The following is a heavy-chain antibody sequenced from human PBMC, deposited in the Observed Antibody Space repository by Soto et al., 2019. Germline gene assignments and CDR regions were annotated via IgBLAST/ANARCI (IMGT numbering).Heavy chain of an antibody. CDR1: GYTFTSYA. CDR3: ARDHPSSGPFQH. CDR2: INAGNGNT. J-gene: IGHJ1*01. Sequence: ASVKVSCKASGYTFTSYAMHWVRQAPGQRLEWMGWINAGNGNTKYSQKFQGRVTITRDTSASTAYMELSSLRSEDTAVYYCARDHPSSGPFQHWGQGPLVTVSS. V-gene: IGHV1-3*01. D-gene: IGHD5-12*01.